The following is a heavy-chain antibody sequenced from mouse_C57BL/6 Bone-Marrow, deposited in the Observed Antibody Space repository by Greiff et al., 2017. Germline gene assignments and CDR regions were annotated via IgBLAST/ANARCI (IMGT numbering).Heavy chain of an antibody. V-gene: IGHV1-55*01. Sequence: VKLQQPGAELVKPGASVKMSCKASGYTFTSYWITWVKQRPGQGLEWIGDISPGSCSTNYNEKFKSKDTLTVDTSSSTAYMQLSSLTSEDSAVDYCARRGYHIYAMDYWGQGTSVTVSS. CDR1: GYTFTSYW. CDR3: ARRGYHIYAMDY. J-gene: IGHJ4*01. CDR2: ISPGSCST. D-gene: IGHD3-1*01.